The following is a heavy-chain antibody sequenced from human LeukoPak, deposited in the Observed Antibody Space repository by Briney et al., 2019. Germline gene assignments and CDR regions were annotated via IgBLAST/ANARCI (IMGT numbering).Heavy chain of an antibody. V-gene: IGHV4-4*07. Sequence: PSETLSLTCTVSGGSISSYYWSWIRQPAGKGLEWIGRIYTSGSTNYNPSLKSRVTISVDTSKNQFSLKVRSVTAADTAVYYCAGYNYGHFDYWGQGTLVTVSS. J-gene: IGHJ4*02. CDR2: IYTSGST. CDR1: GGSISSYY. D-gene: IGHD5-18*01. CDR3: AGYNYGHFDY.